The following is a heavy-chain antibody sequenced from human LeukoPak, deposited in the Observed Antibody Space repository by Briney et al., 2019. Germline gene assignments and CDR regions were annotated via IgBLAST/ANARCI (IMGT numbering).Heavy chain of an antibody. CDR1: GFTFSSYW. D-gene: IGHD2-21*02. Sequence: GGPLRLSCATSGFTFSSYWMHWVRQAPGKGLVWVSRINGDGSSTNYADSVKGRFTISRDNAKNTLYLQMNSLRVDDTAVYYCARRPSSGVTDAWGQGTLVTVSS. CDR2: INGDGSST. V-gene: IGHV3-74*01. CDR3: ARRPSSGVTDA. J-gene: IGHJ5*02.